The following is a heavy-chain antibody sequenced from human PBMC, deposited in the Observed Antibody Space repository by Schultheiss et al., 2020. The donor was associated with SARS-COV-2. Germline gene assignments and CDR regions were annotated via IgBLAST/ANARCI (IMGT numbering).Heavy chain of an antibody. D-gene: IGHD2-15*01. CDR3: ARAGYCSGGSCSPLYYYYGMDV. Sequence: GESLKISCAASGFTFSDYDMHWVRQTPGGGLEWVSAIDTADDTFYPASVKGRFTVSRDDAKSSLYLQMNSLAAGDTAVYYCARAGYCSGGSCSPLYYYYGMDVWGQGTTVTVSS. CDR2: IDTADDT. CDR1: GFTFSDYD. J-gene: IGHJ6*02. V-gene: IGHV3-13*01.